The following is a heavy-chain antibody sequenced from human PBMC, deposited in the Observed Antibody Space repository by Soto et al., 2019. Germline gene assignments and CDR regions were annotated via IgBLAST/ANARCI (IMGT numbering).Heavy chain of an antibody. CDR1: GLTFSRYD. V-gene: IGHV3-23*01. Sequence: RGSMRLACAGAGLTFSRYDMSWVRQGPGKGLEGGSQLSSSSRSTKYADSVKGRISITRDKTKTTLDLQMNSLKDEAISIYYCAKDAPAYYDFCSWGQGTLVTVSS. CDR3: AKDAPAYYDFCS. D-gene: IGHD3-3*01. J-gene: IGHJ4*02. CDR2: LSSSSRST.